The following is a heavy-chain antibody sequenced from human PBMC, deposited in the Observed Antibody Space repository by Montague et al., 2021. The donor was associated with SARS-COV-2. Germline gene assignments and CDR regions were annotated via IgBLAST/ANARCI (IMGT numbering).Heavy chain of an antibody. CDR1: GFPFGDYA. Sequence: SRRLSCAASGFPFGDYAMSWVRQAPGKGLEWVGFIRSKAYGGTTEYAASVKGRFTISRDDSKSIAYLQMNSLKTEDTAVYYCTRHLRIGSYWGQGTLVTVSS. V-gene: IGHV3-49*04. CDR2: IRSKAYGGTT. CDR3: TRHLRIGSY. J-gene: IGHJ4*02. D-gene: IGHD3-10*01.